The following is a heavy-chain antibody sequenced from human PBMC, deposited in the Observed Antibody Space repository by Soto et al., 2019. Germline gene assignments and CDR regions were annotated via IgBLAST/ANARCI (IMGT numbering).Heavy chain of an antibody. Sequence: EVDLVESGGDLVQPGGSLRLSCAASGLTLSSYWMNWVRQAPGKGLEWVAIIKKDGSERHYVDSVKGRFTISRDNARNSLYLHMNAPRAEDTAVYYCAAGIGYLFDYWGRGTLVTVSS. D-gene: IGHD5-12*01. J-gene: IGHJ4*02. V-gene: IGHV3-7*03. CDR2: IKKDGSER. CDR3: AAGIGYLFDY. CDR1: GLTLSSYW.